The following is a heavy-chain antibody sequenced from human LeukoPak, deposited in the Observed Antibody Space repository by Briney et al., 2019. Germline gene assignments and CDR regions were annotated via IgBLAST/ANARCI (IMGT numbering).Heavy chain of an antibody. CDR1: GFTVSSNY. CDR2: IYSGGST. V-gene: IGHV3-66*01. CDR3: ARDSFPSYYYDSSGYIS. Sequence: PGGSLRLSCAASGFTVSSNYMSWVRQAPGKGLEWVSVIYSGGSTYYADSVKGRFTISRDNSKNTLYLQMNSLRAEDTAVYYCARDSFPSYYYDSSGYISWGQGTLVTVSS. D-gene: IGHD3-22*01. J-gene: IGHJ5*02.